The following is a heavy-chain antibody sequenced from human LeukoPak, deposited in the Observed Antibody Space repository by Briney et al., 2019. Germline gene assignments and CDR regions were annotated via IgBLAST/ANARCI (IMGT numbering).Heavy chain of an antibody. CDR1: GYTFTSYG. V-gene: IGHV1-18*01. J-gene: IGHJ5*02. D-gene: IGHD3-22*01. CDR2: ISAYNGNT. CDR3: ARLPDYYDSSWFDP. Sequence: ASVEVSCKASGYTFTSYGISWVRQAPGQGLEWMGWISAYNGNTNYAQKLQGRVTMTTDTSTSTAYMELRSLRSDDTAVYYCARLPDYYDSSWFDPWGQGTLVTVSS.